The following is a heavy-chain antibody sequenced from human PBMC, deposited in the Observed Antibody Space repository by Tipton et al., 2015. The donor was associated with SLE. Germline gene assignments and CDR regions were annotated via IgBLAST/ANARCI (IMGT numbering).Heavy chain of an antibody. J-gene: IGHJ4*02. V-gene: IGHV4-39*07. D-gene: IGHD5-18*01. CDR2: VDHRGKT. Sequence: TLSLTCTVSDGYINNNDWFWAWIRQPPGEGLEWIGSVDHRGKTSYNPSLTGRVTTSVDTFRNQFSLKLTSVTAADTAVYYCARDGYSYPFDYWGQGTLVTVSS. CDR3: ARDGYSYPFDY. CDR1: DGYINNNDWF.